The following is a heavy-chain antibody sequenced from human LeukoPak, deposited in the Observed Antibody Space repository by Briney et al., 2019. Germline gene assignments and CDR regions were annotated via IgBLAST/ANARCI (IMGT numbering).Heavy chain of an antibody. CDR1: GGSISSGGYS. CDR2: IYYSGST. D-gene: IGHD6-19*01. Sequence: MASETLSLTCAVSGGSISSGGYSWSWIRQPPGKGLEWIGYIYYSGSTHYNPSLKSRVTISVDTSKNQFSLKLSSVTAADTAVYYCARGVQQWLVEYYYYYYYMDVWGKGTTVTVSS. J-gene: IGHJ6*03. V-gene: IGHV4-30-4*07. CDR3: ARGVQQWLVEYYYYYYYMDV.